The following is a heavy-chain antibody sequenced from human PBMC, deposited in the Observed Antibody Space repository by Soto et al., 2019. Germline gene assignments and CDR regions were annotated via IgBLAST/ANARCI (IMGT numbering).Heavy chain of an antibody. V-gene: IGHV1-46*04. CDR1: GYTFTSYY. CDR2: INPSGGST. J-gene: IGHJ4*02. Sequence: QVQLVQSGAEVKKPGASVKVSCKASGYTFTSYYMHWVRQAPGQGLEWMGIINPSGGSTSYAQKLPGRVTITREKATSTGYMGLGSLGSEDTAGYFRAGGGGRGGYWSCGSRSPRVDYWGQGTLVTVSS. CDR3: AGGGGRGGYWSCGSRSPRVDY. D-gene: IGHD2-15*01.